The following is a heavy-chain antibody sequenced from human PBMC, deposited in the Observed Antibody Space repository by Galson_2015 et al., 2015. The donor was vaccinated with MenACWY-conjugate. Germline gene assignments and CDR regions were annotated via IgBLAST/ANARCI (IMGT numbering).Heavy chain of an antibody. V-gene: IGHV3-49*03. J-gene: IGHJ4*02. D-gene: IGHD6-19*01. Sequence: SLRLSCAASEFTFGDYDMSWFRQAPGKGLEWVGFIRAKAYGGTTEYAASVKGRFIISRDDSKSIASLQMNSLKTEDTAVYYCSRDRGSGWYQFDCWGQGTLVTVSS. CDR3: SRDRGSGWYQFDC. CDR1: EFTFGDYD. CDR2: IRAKAYGGTT.